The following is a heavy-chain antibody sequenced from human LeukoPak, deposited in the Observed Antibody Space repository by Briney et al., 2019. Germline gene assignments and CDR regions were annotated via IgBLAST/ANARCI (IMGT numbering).Heavy chain of an antibody. CDR1: GGSISARSHY. Sequence: PAETLSLTCSVSGGSISARSHYWPWVRQPPGEGLEWIRSDYYTGIIRYNTSLRNLVTICVDMSKTAQFLTLSSGAAAATACSRRDYRAWSDPWGQRILVTVSP. V-gene: IGHV4-39*03. D-gene: IGHD2-21*01. CDR3: DYRAWSDP. CDR2: DYYTGII. J-gene: IGHJ5*02.